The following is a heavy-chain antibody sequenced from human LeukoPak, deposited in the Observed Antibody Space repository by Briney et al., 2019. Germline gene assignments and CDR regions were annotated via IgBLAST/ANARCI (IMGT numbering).Heavy chain of an antibody. Sequence: SETLSLTCTVSGGSISSYYWSWIRQPPGKGLEWIGYIYYSGSTNYNPSLKSRVTISVDTSKSQFSLKLSSVTAADTAVYYCAAYYYGSGSYFDYWGQGTLVTVSS. CDR1: GGSISSYY. V-gene: IGHV4-59*01. D-gene: IGHD3-10*01. CDR3: AAYYYGSGSYFDY. J-gene: IGHJ4*02. CDR2: IYYSGST.